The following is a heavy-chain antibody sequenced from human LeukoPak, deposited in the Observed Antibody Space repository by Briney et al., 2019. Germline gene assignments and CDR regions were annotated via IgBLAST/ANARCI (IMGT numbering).Heavy chain of an antibody. J-gene: IGHJ6*02. Sequence: SETLSLICAVYGGSFSGYYWSWIRQPPGKGLEWIGEINHSGSTNYNPSLKSRVTISVDTSKNQFSLKLSSVTAADTAVYYCARARVQSLSGWYNYYGMDVWGQGTTVTVSS. CDR1: GGSFSGYY. V-gene: IGHV4-34*01. D-gene: IGHD6-19*01. CDR2: INHSGST. CDR3: ARARVQSLSGWYNYYGMDV.